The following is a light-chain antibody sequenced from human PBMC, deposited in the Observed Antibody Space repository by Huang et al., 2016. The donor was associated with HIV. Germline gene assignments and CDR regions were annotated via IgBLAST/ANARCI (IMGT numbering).Light chain of an antibody. CDR1: HRISSW. J-gene: IGKJ1*01. CDR3: QQQWT. CDR2: KAS. V-gene: IGKV1-5*03. Sequence: DIQMPQSPSTLSAFVGDRVTITCRTSHRISSWLAWYQQKPGKDPNLLISKASNLESGVPSRFSGNGSGTEFTLTISGLQADDLATYYCQQQWTFGQGTKVEI.